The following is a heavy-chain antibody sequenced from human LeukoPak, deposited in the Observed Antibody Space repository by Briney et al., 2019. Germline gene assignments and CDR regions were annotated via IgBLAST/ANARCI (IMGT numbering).Heavy chain of an antibody. CDR3: ASDRPPSN. V-gene: IGHV1-2*02. Sequence: ASVKVSCKASGYRVIAYYMHWVRQAPGQGPEWLGWINPNTGDTNYAQSCQGRITMTRDTSINTAYMELRNLDYDDTAVYYCASDRPPSNWGQGTLVTVS. CDR1: GYRVIAYY. D-gene: IGHD1-14*01. CDR2: INPNTGDT. J-gene: IGHJ4*02.